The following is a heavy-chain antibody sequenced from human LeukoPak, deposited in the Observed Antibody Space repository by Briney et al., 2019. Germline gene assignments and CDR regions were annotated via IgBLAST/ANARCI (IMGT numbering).Heavy chain of an antibody. CDR1: GYTFTDYY. CDR3: ARDLGGSTGAPWYYFDY. CDR2: INPNTGGT. D-gene: IGHD2-2*01. J-gene: IGHJ4*01. Sequence: GASVKVSCKASGYTFTDYYFHWVRQVPGQGLECVGWINPNTGGTNYPQKFQGRVTMTRDTSISTAYMELTSLRSDDTAVYYCARDLGGSTGAPWYYFDYWGQGTLVTVSS. V-gene: IGHV1-2*02.